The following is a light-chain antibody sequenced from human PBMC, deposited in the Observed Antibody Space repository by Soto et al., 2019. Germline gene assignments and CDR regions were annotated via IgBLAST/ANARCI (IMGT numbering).Light chain of an antibody. CDR3: AAWDDTLIV. V-gene: IGLV1-44*01. Sequence: QLVLTQPPSASGTPGQRVTISCSGSKSNIGSNTVNWYQQVPGTAPRLLMHTNTLRPSGVPDRFSASKSGTSASLTIGGLQSEDEAVYYCAAWDDTLIVFGSGTKLTVL. CDR1: KSNIGSNT. J-gene: IGLJ1*01. CDR2: TNT.